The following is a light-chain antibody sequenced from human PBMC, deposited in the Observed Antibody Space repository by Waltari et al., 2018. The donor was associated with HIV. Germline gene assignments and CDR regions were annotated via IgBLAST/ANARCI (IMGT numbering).Light chain of an antibody. J-gene: IGLJ2*01. CDR1: SSDVGAYKY. V-gene: IGLV2-8*01. Sequence: QSALTQPPSASGSPGQSVTISCTGTSSDVGAYKYVSWYQQYPGKAPKLLIYGSTNRPSGVPDRFSGSKSGTSASLAITGLQAEDEADYYCQSYDNSLGVVFGGGTKLTVL. CDR3: QSYDNSLGVV. CDR2: GST.